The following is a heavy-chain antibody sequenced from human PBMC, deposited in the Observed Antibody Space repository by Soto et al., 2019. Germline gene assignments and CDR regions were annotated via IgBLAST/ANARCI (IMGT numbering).Heavy chain of an antibody. D-gene: IGHD6-13*01. CDR2: IYATGTT. CDR1: GASISGFY. Sequence: PSETLSLTCTVSGASISGFYWSWIRKSAGKGLEWIGRIYATGTTDYNPSLKSRVTMSVDTSKNQFSLKLSSVTAADTAVYYCARDSEISSSHSFDPWGQGTLVTVSS. V-gene: IGHV4-4*07. J-gene: IGHJ5*02. CDR3: ARDSEISSSHSFDP.